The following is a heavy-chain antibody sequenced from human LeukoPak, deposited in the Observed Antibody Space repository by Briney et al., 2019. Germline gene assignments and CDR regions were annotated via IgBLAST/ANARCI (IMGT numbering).Heavy chain of an antibody. CDR2: IYYSGST. V-gene: IGHV4-59*08. CDR1: GGSISGYD. CDR3: ARPRDTAMLHDY. J-gene: IGHJ4*02. D-gene: IGHD5-18*01. Sequence: SETLSLTCTVSGGSISGYDLSWIRQPPGKGLEWIGYIYYSGSTNYNPSLKSRVTISVDTSKNQFSLKLSSVTAADTAVYYCARPRDTAMLHDYCGQGTLVTVSS.